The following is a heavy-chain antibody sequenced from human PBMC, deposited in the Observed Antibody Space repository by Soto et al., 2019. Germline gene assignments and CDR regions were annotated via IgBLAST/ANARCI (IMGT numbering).Heavy chain of an antibody. CDR1: GFTFTGSA. CDR2: IVAGTGNT. Sequence: GAAVKVSCKASGFTFTGSAVQWVRQARGQRLEWIGWIVAGTGNTNYAQKFQERVTITRDMSTSTAYMELSSLKSDDTAVYYCAAAGYYYDSSGSTSNYYYYYGMDVWGQGTMVTVSS. J-gene: IGHJ6*02. V-gene: IGHV1-58*01. CDR3: AAAGYYYDSSGSTSNYYYYYGMDV. D-gene: IGHD3-22*01.